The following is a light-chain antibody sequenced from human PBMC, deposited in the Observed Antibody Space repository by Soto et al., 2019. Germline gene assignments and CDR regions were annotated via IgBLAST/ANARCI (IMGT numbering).Light chain of an antibody. CDR1: QSVTSY. CDR2: DVS. Sequence: EIVLTQSPATLFFSPGERATLSCRASQSVTSYLAWYQQKPGQAPRLLIYDVSNRASGIPARFSGSGSETDFTLTISSLEPEDFAVYYCQQRSDWPLTFGQGTRLEIK. J-gene: IGKJ5*01. V-gene: IGKV3-11*01. CDR3: QQRSDWPLT.